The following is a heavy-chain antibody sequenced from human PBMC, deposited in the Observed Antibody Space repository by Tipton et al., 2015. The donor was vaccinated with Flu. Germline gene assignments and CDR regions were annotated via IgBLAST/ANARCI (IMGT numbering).Heavy chain of an antibody. CDR2: IYTSGST. J-gene: IGHJ4*02. CDR3: ARRLSSVIWSEGVDF. V-gene: IGHV4-61*02. CDR1: GGSIANDKYS. D-gene: IGHD3-22*01. Sequence: TLSLTCTVSGGSIANDKYSWSWIRQPAGKGLEWIGRIYTSGSTKYNPSLESRVTISIDTSKNQFSLRLSSVTAADTAVYYCARRLSSVIWSEGVDFWGQGSLVTVSS.